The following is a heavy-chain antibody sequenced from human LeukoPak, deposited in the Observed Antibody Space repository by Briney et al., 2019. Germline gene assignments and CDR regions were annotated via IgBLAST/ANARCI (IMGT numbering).Heavy chain of an antibody. CDR1: GGSISSYY. D-gene: IGHD2-2*01. V-gene: IGHV4-4*07. CDR2: IYSSGST. J-gene: IGHJ3*02. Sequence: PSETLSLTCTGSGGSISSYYWSWIRQPAGKGLEWIGRIYSSGSTIYNPSLKSRVTMSVDTATNQISLRLTSVTAADTAMYYCARKLASSTLKAGAFDIWGQGTMVTVSS. CDR3: ARKLASSTLKAGAFDI.